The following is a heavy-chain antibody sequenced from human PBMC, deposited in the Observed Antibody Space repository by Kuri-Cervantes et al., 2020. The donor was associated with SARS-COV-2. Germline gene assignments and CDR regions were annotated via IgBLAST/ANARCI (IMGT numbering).Heavy chain of an antibody. CDR2: FDPEDGET. J-gene: IGHJ6*02. Sequence: ASVKVSCKVSGYTLTELSMHWVRQAPGKGLEWMGGFDPEDGETIYAQKFQGRVTMTKDTSTDTAYMELSSLRPEDTAVYYCASGLAIYGDYVNYYYYYGMDVWGQGTTVTVSS. V-gene: IGHV1-24*01. CDR3: ASGLAIYGDYVNYYYYYGMDV. CDR1: GYTLTELS. D-gene: IGHD4-17*01.